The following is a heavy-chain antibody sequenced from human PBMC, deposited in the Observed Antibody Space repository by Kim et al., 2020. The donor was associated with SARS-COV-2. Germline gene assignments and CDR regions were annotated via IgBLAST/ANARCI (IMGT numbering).Heavy chain of an antibody. J-gene: IGHJ4*02. D-gene: IGHD3-10*01. CDR1: GFTFSSYG. CDR2: IWYDGSNK. V-gene: IGHV3-33*01. Sequence: GGSLRLSCAASGFTFSSYGMHWVRQAPGKGLEWVAVIWYDGSNKYYADSVKGRFTISRDNSKNTLYLQMNSLRAEDTAVYYCARVFRFGEFDFDYWGQGTLVTVSS. CDR3: ARVFRFGEFDFDY.